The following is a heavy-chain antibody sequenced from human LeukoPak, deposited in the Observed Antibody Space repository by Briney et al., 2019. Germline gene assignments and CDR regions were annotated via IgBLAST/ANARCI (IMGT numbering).Heavy chain of an antibody. J-gene: IGHJ6*02. V-gene: IGHV1-8*01. CDR2: MNPNSGNT. CDR3: ARGHWVATISYYYYGMGV. D-gene: IGHD5-12*01. CDR1: GYTFTSYD. Sequence: ASVKVSCKASGYTFTSYDINWVRQATGQGLEWMGWMNPNSGNTGYAQKFQGRVTMTRNTSISTAYMELSSLRSEDTAVYYCARGHWVATISYYYYGMGVWGQGTTVTVSS.